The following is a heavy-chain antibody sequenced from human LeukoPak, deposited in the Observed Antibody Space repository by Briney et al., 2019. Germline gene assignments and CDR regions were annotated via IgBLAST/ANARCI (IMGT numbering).Heavy chain of an antibody. CDR2: INPNSGGT. Sequence: GASVKVSCKASGYTFTSYDINWVRQAPGQGLEWMGWINPNSGGTNYAQKFQGRVTMTRDTSISTAYMELSRLRSDDTAVYYCASPDSYGTDYGAFDIWGQGTMVTVSS. CDR3: ASPDSYGTDYGAFDI. CDR1: GYTFTSYD. J-gene: IGHJ3*02. V-gene: IGHV1-2*02. D-gene: IGHD5-18*01.